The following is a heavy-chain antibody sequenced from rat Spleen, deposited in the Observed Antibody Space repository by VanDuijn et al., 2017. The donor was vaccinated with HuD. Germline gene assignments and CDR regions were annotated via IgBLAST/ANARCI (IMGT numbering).Heavy chain of an antibody. CDR2: INYDGSRT. D-gene: IGHD1-9*01. V-gene: IGHV5-29*01. CDR1: GFTFSNYG. CDR3: ARRHYGYTDYFDY. Sequence: EVQLMESGGGLVQPGRSLKLSCVASGFTFSNYGMTWVRQAPTKGLEWVATINYDGSRTYYRDSVKGRFTISRDNAKSTLSLQMDSLRSEDTATYYCARRHYGYTDYFDYWGQGVMVTVSS. J-gene: IGHJ2*01.